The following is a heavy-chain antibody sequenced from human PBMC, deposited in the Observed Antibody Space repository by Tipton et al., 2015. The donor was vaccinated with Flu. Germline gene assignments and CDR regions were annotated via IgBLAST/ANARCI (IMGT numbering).Heavy chain of an antibody. CDR1: GGSISSYY. Sequence: TLSLTCTVSGGSISSYYWSWIRQPPGKGLEWIGYIYYSGSTNYNPSLKSRVTISVDTSKNQFSLKLSSVTAADTAVYYCARLLRMVAFDYWGQGTLVTVSS. CDR3: ARLLRMVAFDY. D-gene: IGHD2-8*01. V-gene: IGHV4-59*08. J-gene: IGHJ4*02. CDR2: IYYSGST.